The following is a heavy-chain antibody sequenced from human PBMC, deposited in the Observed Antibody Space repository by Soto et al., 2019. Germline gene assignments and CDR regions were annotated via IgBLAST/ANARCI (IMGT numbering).Heavy chain of an antibody. V-gene: IGHV3-74*01. Sequence: EVQLVESGGGLVQPGGSLRLSCAVSGFTFSSYWMHWVRQAPGKGLVWVARISSDGSSTNYADSVKGRFTISRDNTKNTLYQQIDCQRGEEMCVSVCAKHWTGVDYWGQGTLSTFPS. CDR3: AKHWTGVDY. CDR1: GFTFSSYW. J-gene: IGHJ4*02. CDR2: ISSDGSST. D-gene: IGHD2-8*02.